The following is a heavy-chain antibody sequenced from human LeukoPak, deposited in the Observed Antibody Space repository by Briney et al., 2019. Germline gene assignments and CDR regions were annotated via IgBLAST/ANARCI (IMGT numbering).Heavy chain of an antibody. CDR3: ARGGIAARFAY. J-gene: IGHJ4*02. V-gene: IGHV3-48*03. CDR2: ISSGSSSI. D-gene: IGHD6-6*01. CDR1: GFTFSSYE. Sequence: GGSLRLSCAASGFTFSSYEMNWVRQAPGKGLEWVSYISSGSSSIFYADSVKSRFTISRDNSKNSLYLQMNSLRVEDTAVYYCARGGIAARFAYWGQGTLVTVSS.